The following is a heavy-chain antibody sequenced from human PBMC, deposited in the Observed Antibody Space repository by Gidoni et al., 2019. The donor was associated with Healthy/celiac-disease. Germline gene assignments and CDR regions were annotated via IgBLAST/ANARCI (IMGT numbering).Heavy chain of an antibody. D-gene: IGHD2-15*01. V-gene: IGHV1-69*01. Sequence: QVQLGQSGAEGKKPGSSVKVSCKASGGTLSSYAISWVRQAPGQGLEWMGGIIPIFGPANYAQKFPGRVTITVDESTSTAYMELSSLRSEDTAVYYCARIVAIMGNQRFFDIWGQGTMVTVSS. CDR2: IIPIFGPA. CDR3: ARIVAIMGNQRFFDI. CDR1: GGTLSSYA. J-gene: IGHJ3*02.